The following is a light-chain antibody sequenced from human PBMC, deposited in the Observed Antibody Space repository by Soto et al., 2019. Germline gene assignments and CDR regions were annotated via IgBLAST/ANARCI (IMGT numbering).Light chain of an antibody. CDR2: AAS. CDR3: QQYDNFSWT. V-gene: IGKV3-20*01. Sequence: EIVVTQSPDTLSLSTGDRATLSCKASQSVADNYLAWYQQKPGQAPRLLIYAASRRAIGIPDTFSGSGSGTDFTLTINSLQPDDSAIYYCQQYDNFSWTFGQGTKVDIK. CDR1: QSVADNY. J-gene: IGKJ1*01.